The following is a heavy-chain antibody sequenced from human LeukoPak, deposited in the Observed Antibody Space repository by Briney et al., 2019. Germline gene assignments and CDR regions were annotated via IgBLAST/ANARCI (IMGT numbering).Heavy chain of an antibody. CDR3: AREGSGWYYYYYMDV. Sequence: PSQTLSLTCTVSGDSISSGDYYWSWIRQPAGKGLEWIGRISSSGSTNYNPSLKSRVTISVDTSKNRFSLKLSSVTAADTAVYYCAREGSGWYYYYYMDVWGKGTTVTISS. CDR1: GDSISSGDYY. D-gene: IGHD6-19*01. V-gene: IGHV4-61*02. J-gene: IGHJ6*03. CDR2: ISSSGST.